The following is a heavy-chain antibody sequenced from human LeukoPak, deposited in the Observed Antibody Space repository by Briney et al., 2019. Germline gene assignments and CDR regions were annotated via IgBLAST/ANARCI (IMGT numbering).Heavy chain of an antibody. D-gene: IGHD3-22*01. CDR1: GFTFSRYW. V-gene: IGHV3-74*01. CDR2: INSDGSST. J-gene: IGHJ4*02. Sequence: HPGGCLRLSCAASGFTFSRYWMHWVRQAPGKGLGWVSRINSDGSSTIYADSVRGGFTISRHNAKNTLYLQMNSLTAQDTAVYYCARDAGDYHSSGGDLDYWGQGTLVTVSS. CDR3: ARDAGDYHSSGGDLDY.